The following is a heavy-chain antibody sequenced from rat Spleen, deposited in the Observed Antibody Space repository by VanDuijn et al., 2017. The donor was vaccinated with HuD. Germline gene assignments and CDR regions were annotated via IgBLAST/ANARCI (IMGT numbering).Heavy chain of an antibody. Sequence: QVQLKESGPGLVQPSQTLSLTCTVSGFSLTSYGVSWVRQPPGKGLEWLGAIWSGGSTHYNPALKSRLSISRDTSKSQVFLKMNSLQTEDTAMYFCAREPRGGRYLDYWGQGVMVTVSS. CDR1: GFSLTSYG. CDR2: IWSGGST. CDR3: AREPRGGRYLDY. V-gene: IGHV2-15*01. D-gene: IGHD4-2*01. J-gene: IGHJ2*01.